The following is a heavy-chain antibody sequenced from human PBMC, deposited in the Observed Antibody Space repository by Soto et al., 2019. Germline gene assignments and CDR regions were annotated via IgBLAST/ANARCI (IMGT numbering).Heavy chain of an antibody. CDR2: ISYDGSNK. Sequence: PGGSLRLSCAASGFTFSSYGMHWVRQAPGKGLEWVAVISYDGSNKYYADSVKGRSTISRDNSKNTLYLQMNSLRAEDTAVYYCAKDLRRIAEAGPYYYYGMDVWGQGTTVTVSS. J-gene: IGHJ6*02. V-gene: IGHV3-30*18. CDR3: AKDLRRIAEAGPYYYYGMDV. D-gene: IGHD6-13*01. CDR1: GFTFSSYG.